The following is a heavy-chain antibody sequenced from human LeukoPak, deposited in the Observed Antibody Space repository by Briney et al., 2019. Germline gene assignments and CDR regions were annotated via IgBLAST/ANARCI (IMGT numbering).Heavy chain of an antibody. J-gene: IGHJ5*02. CDR1: GGSINSYY. V-gene: IGHV4-4*07. D-gene: IGHD3-3*01. CDR3: ARHWSHSVAQFGRNSWFDP. CDR2: IYTGGRT. Sequence: SETLSLTCSVSGGSINSYYWSWIRQPAGKGLECIGHIYTGGRTNYNPSLKSRVTMSVDTSKNQFSLKLSSVTAADTAVYYCARHWSHSVAQFGRNSWFDPWGQGTLVTVSS.